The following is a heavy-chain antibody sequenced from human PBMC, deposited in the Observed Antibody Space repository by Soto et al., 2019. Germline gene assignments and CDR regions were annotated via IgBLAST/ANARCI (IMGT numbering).Heavy chain of an antibody. Sequence: EVQLLESGGGLVQPGGSLRLSCAASGFTFSSHAMNWVRQAPGKGLGWVSGISGSGRKTYYADSVKGRFTIFRDTSQNTVSLQMNSLSVEDTALYSCANDVSVAPVVIAVGRPHMDVWGQGTTVIVSS. J-gene: IGHJ6*02. V-gene: IGHV3-23*01. D-gene: IGHD2-2*02. CDR1: GFTFSSHA. CDR3: ANDVSVAPVVIAVGRPHMDV. CDR2: ISGSGRKT.